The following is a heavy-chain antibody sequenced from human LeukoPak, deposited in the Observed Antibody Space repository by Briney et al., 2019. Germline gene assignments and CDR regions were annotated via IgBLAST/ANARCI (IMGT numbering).Heavy chain of an antibody. D-gene: IGHD6-19*01. CDR1: GYTFTGYY. V-gene: IGHV1-2*02. Sequence: ASVKVSCKASGYTFTGYYMHRVRQAPGQGLEWMAWINPNSGGTNYAQKFQGRVTVTRDTSISTAYMELSRLRSDDTAVYYCARVGSSGWYVHPTLDYWGQGTLVTVSS. CDR2: INPNSGGT. CDR3: ARVGSSGWYVHPTLDY. J-gene: IGHJ4*02.